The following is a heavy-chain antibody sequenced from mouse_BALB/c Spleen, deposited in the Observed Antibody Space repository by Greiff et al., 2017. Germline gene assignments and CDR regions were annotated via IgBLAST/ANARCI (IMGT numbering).Heavy chain of an antibody. CDR1: GFSLTSYG. J-gene: IGHJ4*01. D-gene: IGHD3-3*01. CDR2: IWAGGST. CDR3: ARDEGSYYYAMDY. Sequence: VKLVESGPGLVAPSQSLSITCTVSGFSLTSYGVHWVRQPPGKGLEWLGVIWAGGSTNYNSALMSRLSISKDNSKSQVFLKMNSLQTDDTAMYYCARDEGSYYYAMDYWGQGTSVTVSS. V-gene: IGHV2-9*02.